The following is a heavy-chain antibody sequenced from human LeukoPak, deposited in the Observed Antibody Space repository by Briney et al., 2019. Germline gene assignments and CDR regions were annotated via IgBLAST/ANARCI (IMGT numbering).Heavy chain of an antibody. CDR2: ISSSGTYI. CDR1: GFTFSSYE. D-gene: IGHD1-26*01. V-gene: IGHV3-21*01. J-gene: IGHJ4*02. CDR3: VFDGRYGVY. Sequence: PGGSLRLSCAASGFTFSSYEMNWVRQAPGKGLEWVSSISSSGTYIYYADSVKGRFTISRDNAKNSLYLQTNSLRAEDTAVYYCVFDGRYGVYWGQGTLVTVSS.